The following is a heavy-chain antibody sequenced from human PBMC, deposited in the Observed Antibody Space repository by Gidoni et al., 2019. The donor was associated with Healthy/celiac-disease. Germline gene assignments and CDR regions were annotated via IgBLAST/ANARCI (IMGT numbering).Heavy chain of an antibody. V-gene: IGHV3-23*01. Sequence: EVQLLESGGGLVQPGGSLSLSCAASGFTFSSYAMSWVRQATGKWLEWVSTISGSGGSTYYADAVKGRFTISRDNSKNTLYLQMNSLRAEDTAVYYCAKGTEGFDYWGQGTLVTVSS. CDR3: AKGTEGFDY. CDR1: GFTFSSYA. CDR2: ISGSGGST. J-gene: IGHJ4*02.